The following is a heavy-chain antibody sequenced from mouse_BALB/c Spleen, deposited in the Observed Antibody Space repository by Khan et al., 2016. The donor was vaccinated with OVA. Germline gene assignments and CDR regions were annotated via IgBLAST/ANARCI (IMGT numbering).Heavy chain of an antibody. CDR2: LSDGGSYT. Sequence: EVELVESGGGLVKPGGSLKLSCAAAGFTFSDYYMYWVRQTPEKRLEWVATLSDGGSYTYYPDSVKGRFTISRDDAKNNLYLQMSSLKSEVTAMXYCDRGYYGGPFAYWGQGTVVTVAA. CDR1: GFTFSDYY. V-gene: IGHV5-4*02. J-gene: IGHJ3*01. CDR3: DRGYYGGPFAY. D-gene: IGHD1-1*02.